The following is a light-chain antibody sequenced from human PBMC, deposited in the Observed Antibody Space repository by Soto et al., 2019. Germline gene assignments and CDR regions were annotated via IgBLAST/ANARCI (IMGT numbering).Light chain of an antibody. CDR2: AAS. CDR1: QGISSY. CDR3: QQVNEYPLS. V-gene: IGKV1-9*01. Sequence: IQLTQSPSSLSASVGDRVTITCRASQGISSYLAWYQQKPRKAPKLLVYAASTLQTGVPSRFSGSGSGTDFTLTISSLQPEDFATYYCQQVNEYPLSFGQGTRLEIK. J-gene: IGKJ5*01.